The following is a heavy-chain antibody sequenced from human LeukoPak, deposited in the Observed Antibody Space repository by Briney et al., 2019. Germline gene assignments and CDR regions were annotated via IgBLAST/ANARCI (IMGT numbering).Heavy chain of an antibody. CDR2: IYYSGST. CDR1: GGSISSYY. CDR3: AKDGYSSSWYMSYYFDY. V-gene: IGHV4-59*01. D-gene: IGHD6-13*01. Sequence: SETLSLTCTVSGGSISSYYWSWIRQPPGKGLEWIGYIYYSGSTNYNPSLKSRVTISVDTSKNQFSLKLSSVTAADTAVYYCAKDGYSSSWYMSYYFDYWGQGTLVTVSS. J-gene: IGHJ4*02.